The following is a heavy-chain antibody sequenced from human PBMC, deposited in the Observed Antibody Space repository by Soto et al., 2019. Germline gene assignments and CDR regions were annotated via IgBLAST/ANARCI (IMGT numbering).Heavy chain of an antibody. Sequence: EVQLVESGGGLVKPGGSLRLSCAASGFTFSSHSMNWVRQAPGKGLEWVSLISGTSSYIYYADSVKGRFIISRDNAKNPLYLQMNSLRAEDTAVYYCARAWDYSSSWSDFDYWGQGTLVTVSS. CDR3: ARAWDYSSSWSDFDY. D-gene: IGHD6-13*01. J-gene: IGHJ4*02. CDR2: ISGTSSYI. V-gene: IGHV3-21*01. CDR1: GFTFSSHS.